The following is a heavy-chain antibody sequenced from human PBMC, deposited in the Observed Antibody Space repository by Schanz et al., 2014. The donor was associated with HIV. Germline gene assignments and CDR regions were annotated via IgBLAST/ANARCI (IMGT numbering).Heavy chain of an antibody. D-gene: IGHD3-22*01. CDR3: AKDRNYYDNRYLGKGNYYYYYGMDV. J-gene: IGHJ6*02. Sequence: VQLLESGGGLVQPRRSLRLSCAASGFSFNNYGMHWVRQAPGKGLEWVAVIWYDGSNTYYGDSVKGRFTISRDNSKNTMYLKMNSLRVDDTAVYYCAKDRNYYDNRYLGKGNYYYYYGMDVWGQGTTVTVSS. CDR1: GFSFNNYG. V-gene: IGHV3-30*18. CDR2: IWYDGSNT.